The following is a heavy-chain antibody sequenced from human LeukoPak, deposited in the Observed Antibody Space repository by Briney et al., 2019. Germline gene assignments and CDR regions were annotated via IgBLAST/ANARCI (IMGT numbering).Heavy chain of an antibody. CDR2: ISYDASNK. J-gene: IGHJ4*02. CDR1: GFTFSRYG. CDR3: AKSHGYSYGFDY. Sequence: GGSLRLSCAASGFTFSRYGMHWVRQTPGKGLEWVAVISYDASNKYYADSVKGRFTISRDNSKNTLYLQMNSLRAEDTAVYYCAKSHGYSYGFDYWGQGTLVAVSS. D-gene: IGHD5-18*01. V-gene: IGHV3-30*18.